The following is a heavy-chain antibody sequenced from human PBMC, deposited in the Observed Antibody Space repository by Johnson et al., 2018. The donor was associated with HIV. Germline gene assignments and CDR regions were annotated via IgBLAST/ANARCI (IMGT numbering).Heavy chain of an antibody. V-gene: IGHV3-66*01. CDR3: TTILQFLEWSIPDAFDI. D-gene: IGHD3-3*01. J-gene: IGHJ3*02. CDR2: IGTAGDT. CDR1: GFTVSSNY. Sequence: VQLVESGGGLVQPGGSLRLSCAASGFTVSSNYMSWVRQAPGKGLEWVSAIGTAGDTYYPGSVKGRFTISRDNSKNTLYLQMNSLRAEDTAVYYCTTILQFLEWSIPDAFDIWGQGTMVTVSS.